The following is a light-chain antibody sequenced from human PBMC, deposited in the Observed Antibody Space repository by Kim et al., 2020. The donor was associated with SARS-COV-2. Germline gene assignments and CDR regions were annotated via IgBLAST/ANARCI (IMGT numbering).Light chain of an antibody. Sequence: DIQMTQSPSSLSASVGERVTITCRASQDINIWLAWYQQRPGKAPKSLIYAASNLQTGVPGRFSGSGSGTEFTLSIRSLQPEDFATYYCQQYVSYPNTFDQGTRLEIK. J-gene: IGKJ5*01. V-gene: IGKV1D-16*01. CDR3: QQYVSYPNT. CDR2: AAS. CDR1: QDINIW.